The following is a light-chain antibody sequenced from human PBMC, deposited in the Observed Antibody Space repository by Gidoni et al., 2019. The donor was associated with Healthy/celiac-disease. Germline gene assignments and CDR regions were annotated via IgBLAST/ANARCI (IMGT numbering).Light chain of an antibody. CDR2: QDS. CDR1: KLGDKY. Sequence: SYEPTQPPSVSVSPGQTASITCSGDKLGDKYACCYQQKPGQSPVLVIYQDSKRPSGIPERFSGSNSGNTATLTISGTQAMDEADYYCQAWDSSTVVFGGWTKLTVL. V-gene: IGLV3-1*01. J-gene: IGLJ2*01. CDR3: QAWDSSTVV.